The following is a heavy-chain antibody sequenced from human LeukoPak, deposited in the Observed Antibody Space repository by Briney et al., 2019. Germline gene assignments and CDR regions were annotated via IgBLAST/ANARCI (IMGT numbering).Heavy chain of an antibody. D-gene: IGHD6-19*01. Sequence: GGSPRLSCAASGFTFSSYAMSWVRQAPGKGLEWVSAISGGGTNTYYADSVRGRFTISRDNSKNTLYLQMNSLRAEDTALYYCAKGPLIEVAGTTWDYWGQGTLVTVSS. CDR2: ISGGGTNT. J-gene: IGHJ4*02. CDR3: AKGPLIEVAGTTWDY. V-gene: IGHV3-23*01. CDR1: GFTFSSYA.